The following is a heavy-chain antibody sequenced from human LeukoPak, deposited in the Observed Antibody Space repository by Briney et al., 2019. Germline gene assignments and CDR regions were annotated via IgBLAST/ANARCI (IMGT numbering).Heavy chain of an antibody. CDR2: IIPIFGTA. V-gene: IGHV1-69*05. D-gene: IGHD6-19*01. J-gene: IGHJ4*02. CDR1: GGTFSSYA. Sequence: SVKVSCKASGGTFSSYAISWVRQAPGQGLEWMGRIIPIFGTANYTQKFQGRVTITTDESTSTAYMELSSLRSEDTAVYYCARDPPDSYSSGWYYFDYWGQGTLVTISS. CDR3: ARDPPDSYSSGWYYFDY.